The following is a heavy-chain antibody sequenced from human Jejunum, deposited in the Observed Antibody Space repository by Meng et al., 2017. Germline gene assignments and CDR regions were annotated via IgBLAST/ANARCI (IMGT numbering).Heavy chain of an antibody. D-gene: IGHD4-23*01. Sequence: QGQLVQSGAEVKEPGASVKVSCTASGDSFTGYYIHWVRQAPGQGLEWIGWINTNTGNANYGPDFTGRFVFSLDTSVSTAYLQISSLSAEDTAVYYCARHTGNLGLDYWGQGTLVTVSS. J-gene: IGHJ4*02. CDR2: INTNTGNA. CDR3: ARHTGNLGLDY. V-gene: IGHV7-4-1*02. CDR1: GDSFTGYY.